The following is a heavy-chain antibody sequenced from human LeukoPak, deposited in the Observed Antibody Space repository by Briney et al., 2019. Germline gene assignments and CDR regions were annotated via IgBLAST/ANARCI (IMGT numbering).Heavy chain of an antibody. CDR3: ARDLGIWFGELSDAFDI. D-gene: IGHD3-10*01. J-gene: IGHJ3*02. CDR2: IWYDGSNK. V-gene: IGHV3-33*01. Sequence: GRSLRLSCAASGFTFSSYGMHWVRQAPGKGLEWVAVIWYDGSNKYYADSVKGRFTVSRDNSKNTLYPQMNSLRAEDTAVYYCARDLGIWFGELSDAFDIWGQGTMVTVSS. CDR1: GFTFSSYG.